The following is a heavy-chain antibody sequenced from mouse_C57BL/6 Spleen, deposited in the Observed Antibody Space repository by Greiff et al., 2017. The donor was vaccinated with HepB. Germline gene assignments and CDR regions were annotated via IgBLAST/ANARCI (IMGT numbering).Heavy chain of an antibody. J-gene: IGHJ2*01. CDR1: GFTFSNYW. V-gene: IGHV6-3*01. D-gene: IGHD2-4*01. Sequence: EVKLVESGGGLVQPGGSMKLSCVASGFTFSNYWMNWVRQSPETGLEWVAQIRLKSDNCATHYAESVQGRFTISRYDTKSSVYLQMNNLRAEDTGIDYCTVVRDYYEYDGYYFDYWGQGTTLTVSS. CDR3: TVVRDYYEYDGYYFDY. CDR2: IRLKSDNCAT.